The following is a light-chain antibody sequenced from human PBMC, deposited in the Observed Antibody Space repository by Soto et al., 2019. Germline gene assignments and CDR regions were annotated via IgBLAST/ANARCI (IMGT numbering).Light chain of an antibody. Sequence: EIVLTQSPATLSLSPGERATLSCRASQSVSSSDLAWYQKKRGQAPRLLIHGASSRATGIPDRFSGSGSGTDFTLTISRLEPEDFAVYYCQQYGSSPLTFGQGTKVEIK. CDR3: QQYGSSPLT. J-gene: IGKJ1*01. CDR2: GAS. CDR1: QSVSSSD. V-gene: IGKV3-20*01.